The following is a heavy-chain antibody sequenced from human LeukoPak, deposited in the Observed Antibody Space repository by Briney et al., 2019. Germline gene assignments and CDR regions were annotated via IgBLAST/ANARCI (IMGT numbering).Heavy chain of an antibody. J-gene: IGHJ4*02. D-gene: IGHD3-22*01. V-gene: IGHV1-24*01. CDR2: FDPEDGET. CDR3: ATADSSGYCLDY. Sequence: ASVKVSCKVSGYTLTELSMHWVRQAPGKGLEWMGGFDPEDGETIYAQKFQGRVTITEDTSTDTAYMELSSLRSEDTAVYYCATADSSGYCLDYWGQGTLVTVSS. CDR1: GYTLTELS.